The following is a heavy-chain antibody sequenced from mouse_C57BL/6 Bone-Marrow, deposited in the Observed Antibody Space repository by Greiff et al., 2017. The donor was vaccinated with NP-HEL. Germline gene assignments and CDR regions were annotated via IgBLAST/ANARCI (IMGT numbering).Heavy chain of an antibody. V-gene: IGHV2-4*01. D-gene: IGHD2-3*01. J-gene: IGHJ4*01. CDR1: GFSLTSYG. Sequence: VKVEESGPGLVQPSQSLSITCTVSGFSLTSYGVHWVRQPPGKGLEWLGVIWSGGSTDYNAAFISRLSISKDNSKSQVFFKMNSLQADDTAMYYCAKNDLSWPEGAMDYWGQGTSVTVSS. CDR3: AKNDLSWPEGAMDY. CDR2: IWSGGST.